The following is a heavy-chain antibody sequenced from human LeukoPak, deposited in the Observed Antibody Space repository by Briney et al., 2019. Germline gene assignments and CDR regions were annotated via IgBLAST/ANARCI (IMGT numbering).Heavy chain of an antibody. CDR3: ARGKVAEFYYYGSGILYYFDY. CDR1: GYTFTGYY. J-gene: IGHJ4*02. D-gene: IGHD3-10*01. CDR2: INPNSGGT. V-gene: IGHV1-2*02. Sequence: GASVKVSCKASGYTFTGYYMHWVRQAPGQGLEWMGWINPNSGGTNYAQKFQGRVTMTRDTSISTAYMELSRLRSDDTAVYYCARGKVAEFYYYGSGILYYFDYWGQGTLVTVSS.